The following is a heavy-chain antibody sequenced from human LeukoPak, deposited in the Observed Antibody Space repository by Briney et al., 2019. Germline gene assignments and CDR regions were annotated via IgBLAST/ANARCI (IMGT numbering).Heavy chain of an antibody. D-gene: IGHD3-10*01. CDR2: IYPGDSDT. CDR3: ARQSVTLVRGIIEDLDY. CDR1: GYSFTSYW. Sequence: GESLKISCKGSGYSFTSYWIGWVRQMPGKGLEWMGIIYPGDSDTRYSPSFQGQVTISADKSISTAYLQWSSLKASDTATYYCARQSVTLVRGIIEDLDYWGQGTLVTVSS. V-gene: IGHV5-51*01. J-gene: IGHJ4*02.